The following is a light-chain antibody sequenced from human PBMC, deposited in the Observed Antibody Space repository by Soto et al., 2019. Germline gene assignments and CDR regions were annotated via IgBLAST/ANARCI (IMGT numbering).Light chain of an antibody. CDR2: GAS. J-gene: IGKJ1*01. CDR3: QQYGSSRT. Sequence: EIVLTQSPGTLSLSPGERATLSCRASQSVSSSHLAWYQQKPGQAPRLLIYGASGRATGIPDRFSGSGSGTDFTLTISRLEPEDFAVCYCQQYGSSRTFGQGTKVDIK. V-gene: IGKV3-20*01. CDR1: QSVSSSH.